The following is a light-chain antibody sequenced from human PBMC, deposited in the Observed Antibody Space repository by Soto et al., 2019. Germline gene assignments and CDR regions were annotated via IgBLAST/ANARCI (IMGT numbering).Light chain of an antibody. V-gene: IGLV4-60*03. J-gene: IGLJ3*02. Sequence: QPVLTQSSSASASLGSSVKLTCTLSSGHSGFIIAWHQQQPGKAPRYLMKLEGSGSYNKGSGVPDRFSGSSSGADRYLTISNLQSEDEADYYCETWDSNTRVFGGGTKLTVL. CDR2: LEGSGSY. CDR3: ETWDSNTRV. CDR1: SGHSGFI.